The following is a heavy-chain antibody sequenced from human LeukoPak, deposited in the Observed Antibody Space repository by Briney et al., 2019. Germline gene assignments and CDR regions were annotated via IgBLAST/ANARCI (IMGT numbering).Heavy chain of an antibody. V-gene: IGHV1-18*01. J-gene: IGHJ5*02. D-gene: IGHD2-2*01. CDR2: ISAYNGNT. CDR3: ARVLFQLLRSNWFDP. Sequence: GASVKVSCKASGYTFTSYGISWVRQAPGQGLEWMGWISAYNGNTNYAQKLQGRVTMTTDTSTSTAYMELRSLRSDDTAVYYCARVLFQLLRSNWFDPWGQGTLVTVSS. CDR1: GYTFTSYG.